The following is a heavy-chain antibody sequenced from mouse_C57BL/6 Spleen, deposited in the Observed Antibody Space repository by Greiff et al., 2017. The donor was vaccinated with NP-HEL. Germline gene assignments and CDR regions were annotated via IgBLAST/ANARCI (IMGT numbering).Heavy chain of an antibody. D-gene: IGHD1-1*01. J-gene: IGHJ2*01. CDR3: ARSRTVVASFDY. CDR1: GYTFTSYW. CDR2: INPSNGGT. Sequence: QVHVKQPGTELVKPGASVKLSCKASGYTFTSYWMHWVKQRPGQGLEWIGNINPSNGGTNYNEKFKSKATLTVDKSSRTSYMQLSSLTSEDSAVYYWARSRTVVASFDYWGQGTTRTVSS. V-gene: IGHV1-53*01.